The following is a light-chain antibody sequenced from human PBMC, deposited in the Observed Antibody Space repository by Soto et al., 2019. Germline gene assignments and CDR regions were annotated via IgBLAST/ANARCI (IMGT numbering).Light chain of an antibody. V-gene: IGLV2-23*01. J-gene: IGLJ1*01. Sequence: SALAQPASVSASPGQSITIPCTGASSDVGSYNLVSWFQQHPGKVPKLLIYEGTKRPSGLSDRFSGSKSGNTASLTISGLQAEDEADYYCYSYAGKNLYVFGNGTKVTAL. CDR2: EGT. CDR3: YSYAGKNLYV. CDR1: SSDVGSYNL.